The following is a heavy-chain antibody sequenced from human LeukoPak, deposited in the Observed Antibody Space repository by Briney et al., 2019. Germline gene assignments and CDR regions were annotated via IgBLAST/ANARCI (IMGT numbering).Heavy chain of an antibody. CDR2: IKQDGSEA. CDR1: GFTFSSYW. D-gene: IGHD2-8*01. V-gene: IGHV3-7*01. CDR3: ATRYCTIPACRASSYHCMDN. J-gene: IGHJ6*03. Sequence: PGGSLRLSCAASGFTFSSYWMTWVRQAPGKGLEWVANIKQDGSEAYYVDSAKGRFTVSRDNAKNSLYLQLNSLGAEDTAVYYCATRYCTIPACRASSYHCMDNWGKGTTVTVSS.